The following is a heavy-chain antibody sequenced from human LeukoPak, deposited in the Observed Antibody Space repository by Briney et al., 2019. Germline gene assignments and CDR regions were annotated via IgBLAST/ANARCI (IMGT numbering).Heavy chain of an antibody. CDR3: ARAHYDNSGYYTFLFDY. J-gene: IGHJ4*02. Sequence: PSETLSLTCTVSGGSISSYSWSWIRQPPGKGLEWIGYIPYSGSTNNNPSLKSRVTISVDTSKNQFSLKLSSVTAADTAVYYCARAHYDNSGYYTFLFDYWGQGTLVTVSS. CDR1: GGSISSYS. CDR2: IPYSGST. V-gene: IGHV4-59*01. D-gene: IGHD3-22*01.